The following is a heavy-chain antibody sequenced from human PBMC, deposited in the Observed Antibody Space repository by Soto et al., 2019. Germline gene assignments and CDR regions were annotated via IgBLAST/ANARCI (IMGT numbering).Heavy chain of an antibody. Sequence: GGSLRLSCAASGFTFSSYSMNWVRQAPGKGLEWVSSISSSSSYIYYADSVKGRFTISRDNAKNSLYLQMNSLRAEDTAVYYCARGSIADRRFWFDTWGQGTLVTVSS. V-gene: IGHV3-21*01. CDR2: ISSSSSYI. CDR3: ARGSIADRRFWFDT. CDR1: GFTFSSYS. D-gene: IGHD6-6*01. J-gene: IGHJ5*02.